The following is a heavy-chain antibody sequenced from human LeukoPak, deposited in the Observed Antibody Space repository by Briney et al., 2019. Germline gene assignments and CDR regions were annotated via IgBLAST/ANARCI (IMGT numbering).Heavy chain of an antibody. CDR1: GYSFTNYW. D-gene: IGHD2-2*01. Sequence: GESLKISCKASGYSFTNYWFGWVRQMPGKGLEWMGNIYPGDSDTRYSPSFQGQVTTSADKSISTAYLQWSSLKASDTAMYYCAGLDRADCSSKRCSRGSGGFDIWGQGTMVTVSS. V-gene: IGHV5-51*01. CDR3: AGLDRADCSSKRCSRGSGGFDI. CDR2: IYPGDSDT. J-gene: IGHJ3*02.